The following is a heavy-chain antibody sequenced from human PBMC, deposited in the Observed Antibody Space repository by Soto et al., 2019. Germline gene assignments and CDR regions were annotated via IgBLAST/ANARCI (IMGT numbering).Heavy chain of an antibody. V-gene: IGHV1-69*13. D-gene: IGHD1-1*01. Sequence: GASVKVPCKASGGRFNTYAINWVRQAPGQGVEWLGGIITLFGAEMYAQKFQGRVNITADEFTTTDYMELSSLRSEDTAVYYCARGGKERFRGSGMDVWGQGTTVTVSS. CDR3: ARGGKERFRGSGMDV. CDR2: IITLFGAE. CDR1: GGRFNTYA. J-gene: IGHJ6*02.